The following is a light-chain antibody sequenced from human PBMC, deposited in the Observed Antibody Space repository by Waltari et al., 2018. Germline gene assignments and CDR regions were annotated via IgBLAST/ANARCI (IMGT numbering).Light chain of an antibody. CDR1: QSISNW. CDR3: QHYNNYPWT. J-gene: IGKJ1*01. CDR2: KAS. V-gene: IGKV1-5*03. Sequence: DIQMTQSPSTLSASVGDRVTITCRASQSISNWLAWYQQKPGKAPKLLISKASSLESGVPSRFSGSGSGTDFTLTINSLQPDDFATYYCQHYNNYPWTFGQGTKVEIK.